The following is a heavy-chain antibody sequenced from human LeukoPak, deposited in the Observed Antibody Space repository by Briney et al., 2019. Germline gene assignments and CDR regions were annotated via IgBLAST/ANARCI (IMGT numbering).Heavy chain of an antibody. Sequence: GGSLRLSCAASGFTFSSYAMSWVRQAPGKGLEWVSAISASGGSTNNADSVKGRFTISRDNSKSILYLQMNSLRAEDTAVYYCAKISLYDFWSGYYKPYWYLDLWGRGTLVTVSS. CDR2: ISASGGST. V-gene: IGHV3-23*01. J-gene: IGHJ2*01. CDR3: AKISLYDFWSGYYKPYWYLDL. CDR1: GFTFSSYA. D-gene: IGHD3-3*01.